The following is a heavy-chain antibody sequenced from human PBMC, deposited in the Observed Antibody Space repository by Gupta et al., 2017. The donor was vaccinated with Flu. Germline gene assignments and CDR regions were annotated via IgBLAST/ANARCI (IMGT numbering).Heavy chain of an antibody. CDR1: GYSFTSYD. V-gene: IGHV1-8*01. D-gene: IGHD2-15*01. CDR3: ARMVDWFDP. J-gene: IGHJ5*02. CDR2: MNPNSGTA. Sequence: QVQLVQSGAEVKPPGASVKVSCKASGYSFTSYDINWVRQASGQGLEWMGWMNPNSGTAVYAQKFQGRVTMTRNTSISTAYMELSSLRFEDTGVYYCARMVDWFDPWGQGTLVTVSS.